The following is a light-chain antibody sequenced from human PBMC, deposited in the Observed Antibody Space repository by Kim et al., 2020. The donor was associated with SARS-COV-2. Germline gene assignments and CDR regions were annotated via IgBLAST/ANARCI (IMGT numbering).Light chain of an antibody. CDR1: SGSIASNY. Sequence: KTVTISCTRSSGSIASNYGQWYQQRPGSAPTTLIYKDNQRPSGVPDRFSGSIDRSSNSASLTISGLKAEDEANYYCQSYDNSNPWVFGGGTQLTVL. V-gene: IGLV6-57*03. CDR2: KDN. CDR3: QSYDNSNPWV. J-gene: IGLJ3*02.